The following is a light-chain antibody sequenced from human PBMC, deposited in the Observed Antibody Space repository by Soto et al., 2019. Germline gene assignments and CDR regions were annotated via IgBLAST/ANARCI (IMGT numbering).Light chain of an antibody. V-gene: IGKV1-33*01. CDR2: DTS. J-gene: IGKJ4*01. CDR3: QQYHTLPIT. Sequence: DIQMTQSPSSLSASVGDRVTITCQASQGINNYLNWYQQKPGNAPKLLIFDTSDLETGVPSMFSGRGSGTDFTFTISSLQAEDVAAYYCQQYHTLPITFGGGTKVDNK. CDR1: QGINNY.